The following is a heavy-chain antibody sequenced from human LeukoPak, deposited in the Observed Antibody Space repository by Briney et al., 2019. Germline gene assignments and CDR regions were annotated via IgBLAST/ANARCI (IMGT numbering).Heavy chain of an antibody. CDR1: GYTFTSYD. Sequence: ASVKVSCKASGYTFTSYDINWVRQATGQRLEWMGWMSPTTGHTGSAQKFQGRITMTRDTSISTAHMELSSLTSGDTAVYFCARGWISGAISEHYFENWGQGTLVTVSS. CDR3: ARGWISGAISEHYFEN. J-gene: IGHJ4*02. CDR2: MSPTTGHT. V-gene: IGHV1-8*01. D-gene: IGHD4-23*01.